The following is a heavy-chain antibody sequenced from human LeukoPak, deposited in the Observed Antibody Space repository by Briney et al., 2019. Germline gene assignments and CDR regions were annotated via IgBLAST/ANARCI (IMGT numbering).Heavy chain of an antibody. CDR1: GVTLSSGDYY. D-gene: IGHD3-3*01. J-gene: IGHJ4*02. V-gene: IGHV4-31*03. Sequence: SQTLSLTCTVSGVTLSSGDYYWTWLRQQPGKGLEWFGYIYYSGGTYYNPSLKSRVTISVHTSKNQFSLKLSSVTAADTAVYYCARSFSPDFWRGYFAYWGQGTLVTVSS. CDR3: ARSFSPDFWRGYFAY. CDR2: IYYSGGT.